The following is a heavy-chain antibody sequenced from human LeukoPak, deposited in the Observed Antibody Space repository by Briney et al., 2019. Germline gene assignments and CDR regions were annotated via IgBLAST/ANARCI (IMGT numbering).Heavy chain of an antibody. V-gene: IGHV1-2*02. CDR2: INPNSGGT. CDR3: ARGRSYYGSGSPDY. D-gene: IGHD3-10*01. CDR1: GYTFTGYY. Sequence: ASVKVSCKASGYTFTGYYMHWVRQAPGQGLEWMGWINPNSGGTNYAQKFQGRVTMTRDTSISTAYMELSRLRSDDTAVYYCARGRSYYGSGSPDYWGQGTLVTVSS. J-gene: IGHJ4*02.